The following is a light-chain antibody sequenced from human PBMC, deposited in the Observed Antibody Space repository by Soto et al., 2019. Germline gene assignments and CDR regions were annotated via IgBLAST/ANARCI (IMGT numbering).Light chain of an antibody. J-gene: IGKJ1*01. CDR3: QQYGSSPWT. V-gene: IGKV3-20*01. CDR1: QSVSSTY. CDR2: GAS. Sequence: EIVLAQSPGTLSLSPGGRATLSCRASQSVSSTYLAWYQQKPGQAPRVLIYGASSRAPGIPDRFSGSGSGTDFTLTISRLEPEDFAVYYCQQYGSSPWTFGQGTKVEIK.